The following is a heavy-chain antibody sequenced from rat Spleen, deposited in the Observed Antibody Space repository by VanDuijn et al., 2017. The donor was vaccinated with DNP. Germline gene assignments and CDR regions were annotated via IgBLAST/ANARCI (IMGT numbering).Heavy chain of an antibody. Sequence: EVQLVESGGGLVQPGRSLKLSCPASGFSFSDYNMAWVRQTPKKGLEWVATIGYDGRRTFYRDSVKGRFTISRDNTKNSLYLQMDSLRSEDTATYHCARRYYGYNYFDYWGQGVMVTVSS. J-gene: IGHJ2*01. CDR2: IGYDGRRT. CDR1: GFSFSDYN. CDR3: ARRYYGYNYFDY. D-gene: IGHD1-9*01. V-gene: IGHV5S10*01.